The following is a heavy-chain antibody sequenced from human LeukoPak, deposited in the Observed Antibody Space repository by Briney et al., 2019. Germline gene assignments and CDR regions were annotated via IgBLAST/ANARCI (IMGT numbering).Heavy chain of an antibody. CDR2: IYHSGST. J-gene: IGHJ6*04. Sequence: PSETLSLTCAVSGGSISSGGYSWGWIRQPPGKGLEWIGYIYHSGSTYYNPSLKSRVTISVDRSKNQFSLKLSSVTAADTAVYYCARAPSGSITMVRGVPRGMDVWGKGTTVTVSS. V-gene: IGHV4-30-2*01. CDR1: GGSISSGGYS. CDR3: ARAPSGSITMVRGVPRGMDV. D-gene: IGHD3-10*01.